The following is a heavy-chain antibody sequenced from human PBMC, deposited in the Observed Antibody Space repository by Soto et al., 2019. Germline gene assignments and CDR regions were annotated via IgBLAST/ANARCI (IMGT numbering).Heavy chain of an antibody. CDR1: GYTFTDFY. Sequence: QVQLVQSGAEVKKPGASVKLSCKASGYTFTDFYRHWVRQAPGQGLEWMGRIKPSGGSTSYAKKFQGRVTMTRDTSTSTVYMELRSLRSEDTDVYYCARGVHGYSAYVPGYWGQGTLVTVSS. D-gene: IGHD5-12*01. CDR3: ARGVHGYSAYVPGY. CDR2: IKPSGGST. J-gene: IGHJ4*02. V-gene: IGHV1-46*01.